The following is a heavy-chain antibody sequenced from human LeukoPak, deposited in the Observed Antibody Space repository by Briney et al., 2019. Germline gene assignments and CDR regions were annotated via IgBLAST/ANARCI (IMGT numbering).Heavy chain of an antibody. D-gene: IGHD5-12*01. CDR2: ISSYGTYI. CDR1: GFTFKSYS. V-gene: IGHV3-21*01. CDR3: VRDGGVSGYDLLDY. Sequence: GGSLRLSCAASGFTFKSYSMNWVRQAPGKGLEWVSTISSYGTYIYYANSVKGRFTISRDNAENSLYLQMDSLRADDTAVYYCVRDGGVSGYDLLDYWGQGTLVTVSS. J-gene: IGHJ4*02.